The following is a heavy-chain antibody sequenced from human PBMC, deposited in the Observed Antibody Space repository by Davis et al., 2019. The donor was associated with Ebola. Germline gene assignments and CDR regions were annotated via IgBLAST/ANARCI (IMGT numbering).Heavy chain of an antibody. CDR1: GYTFTSYG. D-gene: IGHD3-22*01. J-gene: IGHJ3*02. CDR3: ARRRSGYGSAAFDI. Sequence: ASVKVSCKASGYTFTSYGISWVRQAPGQGLEWMGWISAYNGNTNYAQKLQGRVTMTTDTSTSTAYMELRSLRSDDTAVYYCARRRSGYGSAAFDIWGQGTMVTVSS. CDR2: ISAYNGNT. V-gene: IGHV1-18*01.